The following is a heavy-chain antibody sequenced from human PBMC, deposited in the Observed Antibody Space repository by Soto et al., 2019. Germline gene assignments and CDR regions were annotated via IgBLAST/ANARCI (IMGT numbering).Heavy chain of an antibody. CDR2: ISYDGSNK. CDR1: GFTFSSYG. J-gene: IGHJ4*02. Sequence: QVQLVESGGGVVQPGRSLRLSCAASGFTFSSYGMHWVRQAPGKGLEWVAVISYDGSNKYYADSVKGRFTISRDNSKNTLDLQMNSLRAEDTAVYYCAKDRRYYDSSGYPDYWGQGTLVTVSS. CDR3: AKDRRYYDSSGYPDY. D-gene: IGHD3-22*01. V-gene: IGHV3-30*18.